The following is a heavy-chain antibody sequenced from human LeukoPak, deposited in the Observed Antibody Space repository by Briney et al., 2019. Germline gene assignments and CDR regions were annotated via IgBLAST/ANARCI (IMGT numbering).Heavy chain of an antibody. V-gene: IGHV4-39*01. CDR1: GGSISSSSYY. D-gene: IGHD6-19*01. Sequence: SETLSLTCSVSGGSISSSSYYWGWIRQPPGKGLEWIGSFYYSGNTHYNPSLKSRVTISVDTSKNEFSLKLRSVTAADTAVYYCARTAGIAVAGSRQYFDYWGQGMLVTVSS. CDR2: FYYSGNT. CDR3: ARTAGIAVAGSRQYFDY. J-gene: IGHJ4*02.